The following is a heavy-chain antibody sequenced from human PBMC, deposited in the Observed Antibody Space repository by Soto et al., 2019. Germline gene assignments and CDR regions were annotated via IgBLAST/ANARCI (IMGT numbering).Heavy chain of an antibody. V-gene: IGHV4-39*01. CDR1: GGSISSSSYF. D-gene: IGHD1-1*01. CDR3: ARHDWNGVDY. CDR2: IYYSGST. Sequence: QLQLQESGPGLVKPSETLSLTCAVSGGSISSSSYFWGWIRQPPGKGLEWIGSIYYSGSTYYNPSLKSRVTISVDTAKNQFSLKLSSVTAADTPVYYCARHDWNGVDYWGQGTLVTVSS. J-gene: IGHJ4*02.